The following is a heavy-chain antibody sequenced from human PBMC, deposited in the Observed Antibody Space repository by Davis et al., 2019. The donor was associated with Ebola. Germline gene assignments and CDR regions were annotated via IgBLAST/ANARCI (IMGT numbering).Heavy chain of an antibody. CDR2: ISYDGSNE. CDR3: AKDYYDSSGYYYPLFDY. V-gene: IGHV3-30-3*01. Sequence: GESLKISCAASGFTFSNYAMNWVRQAPGKGLEWVAVISYDGSNEYYADSVKGRFTISRDNSKNTLYLQMNSLRAEDTAVYYCAKDYYDSSGYYYPLFDYWGQGTLVTVSS. D-gene: IGHD3-22*01. CDR1: GFTFSNYA. J-gene: IGHJ4*02.